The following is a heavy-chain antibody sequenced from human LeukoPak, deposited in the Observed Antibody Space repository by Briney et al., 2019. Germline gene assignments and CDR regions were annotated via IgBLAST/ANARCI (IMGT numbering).Heavy chain of an antibody. CDR3: ARANYYSDTRGYYGAGFDD. V-gene: IGHV3-33*01. CDR1: GFTFSSYG. J-gene: IGHJ4*02. D-gene: IGHD3-22*01. CDR2: IWYDGSNK. Sequence: PGGSLRLSCAASGFTFSSYGMHWVRQAPGKGLEWVAVIWYDGSNKYYADSVKGRFTISRDNSKNTLYLQMNSLRAEDTAVYYCARANYYSDTRGYYGAGFDDWGQGTLVTVSS.